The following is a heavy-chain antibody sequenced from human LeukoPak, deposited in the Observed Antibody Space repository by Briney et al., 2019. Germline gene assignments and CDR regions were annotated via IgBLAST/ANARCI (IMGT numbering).Heavy chain of an antibody. CDR1: GGSISSSSYY. V-gene: IGHV4-39*01. CDR3: ARRPLNYYDSSGYLLTFFDY. CDR2: IYYSGST. Sequence: SETLSLTCTVSGGSISSSSYYWGWIRQPPGKGLEWIGTIYYSGSTYYNPSLKSRVTISVDMPKNQFSLKLSSVTAADTAVYYCARRPLNYYDSSGYLLTFFDYWGQGTLVTVSS. D-gene: IGHD3-22*01. J-gene: IGHJ4*02.